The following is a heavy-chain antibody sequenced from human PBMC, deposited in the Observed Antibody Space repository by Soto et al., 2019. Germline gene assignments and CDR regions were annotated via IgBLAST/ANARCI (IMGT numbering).Heavy chain of an antibody. D-gene: IGHD1-26*01. V-gene: IGHV4-30-4*01. CDR2: IYYSGST. Sequence: PSETLSLTCTVSGGSISSGDYYWSWIRQPPGKGLEWTGYIYYSGSTYYNPSLKSRVTISVDTSKNQFSLKLSSVTAADTAVYYCARDDSGSYYIAHWGQGTLVTVSS. CDR3: ARDDSGSYYIAH. CDR1: GGSISSGDYY. J-gene: IGHJ4*02.